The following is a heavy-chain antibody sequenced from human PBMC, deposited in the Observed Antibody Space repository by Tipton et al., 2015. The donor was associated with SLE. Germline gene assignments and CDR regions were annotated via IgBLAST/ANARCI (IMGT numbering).Heavy chain of an antibody. D-gene: IGHD1-26*01. Sequence: TLSLTCTVSGGSISSSSYYWGWIRQPPGKGLEWIGSIYYSGSTYYNPSLKSRVTMSVDTSKNQFSLKLSSVTAADTAVYYCARGRLRGVGWFDPWGQGTLVTVSS. V-gene: IGHV4-39*01. CDR3: ARGRLRGVGWFDP. CDR2: IYYSGST. CDR1: GGSISSSSYY. J-gene: IGHJ5*02.